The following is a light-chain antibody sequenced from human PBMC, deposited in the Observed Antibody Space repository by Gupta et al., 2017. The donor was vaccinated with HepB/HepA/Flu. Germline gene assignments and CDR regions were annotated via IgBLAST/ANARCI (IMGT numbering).Light chain of an antibody. CDR3: AAWDDRLKGVV. V-gene: IGLV1-44*01. Sequence: QSVLTQPPSASGTPGQRVTISCSGSSSNIGSNTVNWYQQLPGKAPKLLIYSNNQRPSGVPDRVSGSKSGNSASLAISGLQSEDEAEYYCAAWDDRLKGVVFGGGTKVTVL. CDR2: SNN. J-gene: IGLJ3*02. CDR1: SSNIGSNT.